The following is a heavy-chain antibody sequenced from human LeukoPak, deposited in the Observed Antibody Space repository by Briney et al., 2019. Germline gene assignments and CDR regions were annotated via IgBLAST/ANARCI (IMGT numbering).Heavy chain of an antibody. CDR3: TRDNGGDWYAFDI. CDR2: IYTSGST. Sequence: PLETLSLTCTVSGASVSSYYWSWIRQPAGKGLEWIGRIYTSGSTNYNPSLKSRVTMSVDTSKNQFSLKLTSVNAADTALYYCTRDNGGDWYAFDIWGQGTVVTVSS. V-gene: IGHV4-4*07. CDR1: GASVSSYY. D-gene: IGHD2-21*02. J-gene: IGHJ3*02.